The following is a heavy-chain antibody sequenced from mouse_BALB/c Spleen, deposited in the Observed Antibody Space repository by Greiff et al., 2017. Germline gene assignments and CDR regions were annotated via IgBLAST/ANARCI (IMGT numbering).Heavy chain of an antibody. D-gene: IGHD1-2*01. CDR2: ISYDGSN. CDR3: ARDRTTAVDY. V-gene: IGHV3-6*02. J-gene: IGHJ2*01. Sequence: VQLQQSGPGLVKPSQSLSLTCSVTGYSITSGYYWNWIRQFPGNKLEWMGYISYDGSNNYNPSLKNRISITRDTSKNQFFLKLNSVTTEDTATYYCARDRTTAVDYWGQGTTLTVSS. CDR1: GYSITSGYY.